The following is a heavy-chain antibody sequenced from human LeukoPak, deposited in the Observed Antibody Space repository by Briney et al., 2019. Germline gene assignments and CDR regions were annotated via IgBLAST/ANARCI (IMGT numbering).Heavy chain of an antibody. Sequence: SETLSLTCAVYGGSFSGYYWSWIRQPPGKGLEWIGEINHSGSTNYNPSLKSRVTISVDTSKNQFSLKLSSVTAADTAVYYCARELPVTTRHNWFDPWGQGTLVTVSS. V-gene: IGHV4-34*01. J-gene: IGHJ5*01. D-gene: IGHD4-17*01. CDR3: ARELPVTTRHNWFDP. CDR1: GGSFSGYY. CDR2: INHSGST.